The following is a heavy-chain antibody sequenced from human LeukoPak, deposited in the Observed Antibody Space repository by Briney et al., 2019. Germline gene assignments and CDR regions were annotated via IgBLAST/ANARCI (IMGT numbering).Heavy chain of an antibody. J-gene: IGHJ6*04. CDR1: GFTFSSDA. CDR2: ISGSGGST. D-gene: IGHD3-10*02. V-gene: IGHV3-23*01. Sequence: GGSLRLSCAASGFTFSSDAMSWVRQAPGKGLEWVSAISGSGGSTYYADSVKGRFTISRDNAKNSLYLQMNSLRAEDTAVYYCTELGITMIGGVWGKGTTVTISS. CDR3: TELGITMIGGV.